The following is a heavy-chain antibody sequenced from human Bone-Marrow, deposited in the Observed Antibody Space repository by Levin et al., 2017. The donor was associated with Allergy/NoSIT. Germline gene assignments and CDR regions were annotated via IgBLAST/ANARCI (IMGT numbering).Heavy chain of an antibody. CDR2: ITGTGDNT. J-gene: IGHJ3*01. V-gene: IGHV3-23*01. D-gene: IGHD2-2*01. Sequence: GSLRLSCASSGFTFSTYGMAWVRQAPGKGLEWVSTITGTGDNTYYADSVKGRFTISRDNSKNTLFVQMNGLRAEDTAIYYCAKSQYLLWDAFNLWGQGTMVTVSS. CDR3: AKSQYLLWDAFNL. CDR1: GFTFSTYG.